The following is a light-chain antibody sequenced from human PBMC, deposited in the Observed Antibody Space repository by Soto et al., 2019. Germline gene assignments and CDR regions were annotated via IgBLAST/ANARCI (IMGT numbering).Light chain of an antibody. Sequence: EIVMTQSPATLSVSPGERATLSYRASQSVGSNLAWYQQKPGQAPRLLIYGASTRATGIPARFSGSGSGTAFPLTISSLQSADFAIYFCQQYNNWPPDRTFGQGTKVEIK. CDR1: QSVGSN. V-gene: IGKV3-15*01. J-gene: IGKJ1*01. CDR3: QQYNNWPPDRT. CDR2: GAS.